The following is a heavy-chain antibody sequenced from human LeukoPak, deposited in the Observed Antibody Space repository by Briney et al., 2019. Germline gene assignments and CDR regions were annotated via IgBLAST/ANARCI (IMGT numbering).Heavy chain of an antibody. V-gene: IGHV3-7*03. J-gene: IGHJ4*02. CDR2: IKPDGTTK. Sequence: GGSLRLSCAASGFPFSSYSMTWVRQAPGKGVEWVANIKPDGTTKFYVDFVEGRFTISRDNALNSLYLQMNSLRAEDTAIYYCARSIPYGTTWYGRSDYWGQGTLVTVSS. CDR1: GFPFSSYS. CDR3: ARSIPYGTTWYGRSDY. D-gene: IGHD6-13*01.